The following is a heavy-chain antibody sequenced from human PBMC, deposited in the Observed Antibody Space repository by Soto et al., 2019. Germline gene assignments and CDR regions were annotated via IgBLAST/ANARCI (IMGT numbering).Heavy chain of an antibody. CDR2: ITTYNGNR. CDR1: GYTFKNYG. D-gene: IGHD6-19*01. CDR3: ARDAQPKGVAADGASDY. V-gene: IGHV1-18*01. Sequence: ASVKVSCKASGYTFKNYGIKWVRQAPGQGLEWGGWITTYNGNRYSAEKFQGRVTMTTDTSTSTTYMELKSLTSDDTGVYYCARDAQPKGVAADGASDYWGQGTLVTVSS. J-gene: IGHJ4*02.